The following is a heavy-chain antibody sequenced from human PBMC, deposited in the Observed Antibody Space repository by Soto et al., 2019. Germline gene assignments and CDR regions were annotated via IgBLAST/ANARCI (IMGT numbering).Heavy chain of an antibody. J-gene: IGHJ6*02. V-gene: IGHV1-69*12. D-gene: IGHD2-21*01. CDR1: GGTFSSYA. CDR3: ARESVVEVNNGMDV. Sequence: QVQLVQSGAEVKKPGSSVKVSCKASGGTFSSYAISWVRQAPGQGLEWMGGIIPIFGTENYAQKFQGRVTITADESTSTANLELSSLRSKDTAVSYCARESVVEVNNGMDVWSQGTTVTVSS. CDR2: IIPIFGTE.